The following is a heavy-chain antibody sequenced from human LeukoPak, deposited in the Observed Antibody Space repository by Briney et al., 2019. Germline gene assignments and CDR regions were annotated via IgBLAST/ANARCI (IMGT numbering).Heavy chain of an antibody. CDR2: ISGSGGST. J-gene: IGHJ4*02. Sequence: GGSLRLSCAASGFTFSSYAMSWVRQAPGKGLEWVSAISGSGGSTYYADSVKGRFTISRDNSKNTLYLQMNSLRAEDTALYYCARFDYRDNPPDYWAQGTLVTVSS. V-gene: IGHV3-23*01. D-gene: IGHD4-23*01. CDR3: ARFDYRDNPPDY. CDR1: GFTFSSYA.